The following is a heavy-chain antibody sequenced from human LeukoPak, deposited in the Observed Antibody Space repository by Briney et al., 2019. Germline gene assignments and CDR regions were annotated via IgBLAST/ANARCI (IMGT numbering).Heavy chain of an antibody. J-gene: IGHJ4*02. V-gene: IGHV4-59*08. Sequence: KSSETLSLTCTVSGGSISSYYWSWIRQPPGKGLAWIGYIYYSGSTNYNPSLKSRVTISVDTSKNQFSLKLSSVTAADTAVYYCARLTSSSSGSSFDYWGQGTLVTVSS. CDR2: IYYSGST. CDR3: ARLTSSSSGSSFDY. CDR1: GGSISSYY. D-gene: IGHD6-13*01.